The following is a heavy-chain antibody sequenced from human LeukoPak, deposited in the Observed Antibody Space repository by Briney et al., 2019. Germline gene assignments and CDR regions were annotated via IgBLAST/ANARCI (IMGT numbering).Heavy chain of an antibody. D-gene: IGHD6-19*01. J-gene: IGHJ5*01. Sequence: GGSLRLSCAASGFTFSTFALTWVRQAPAKGLEWVSSISNSGASTYYADSVKGRFTISRDNSKNTLYLEMDSLSGEDTAVYYCAKDRSGSVVYNWFDSWGQGTVVTVSS. CDR3: AKDRSGSVVYNWFDS. V-gene: IGHV3-23*01. CDR2: ISNSGAST. CDR1: GFTFSTFA.